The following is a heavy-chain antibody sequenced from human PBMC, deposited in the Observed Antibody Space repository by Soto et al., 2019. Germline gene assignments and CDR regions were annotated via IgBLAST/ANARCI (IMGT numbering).Heavy chain of an antibody. D-gene: IGHD2-2*01. CDR1: GFSFSNAW. CDR3: TPGSSSTT. J-gene: IGHJ5*02. Sequence: GGSLRLSCAASGFSFSNAWMNWVRQAPGKGLEWVGRIKSKTEGGTTDYAAPVKGRFTISRDDSKNTLYLQMNSLKTEDTAVYYCTPGSSSTTWGQGTLVTVSS. CDR2: IKSKTEGGTT. V-gene: IGHV3-15*07.